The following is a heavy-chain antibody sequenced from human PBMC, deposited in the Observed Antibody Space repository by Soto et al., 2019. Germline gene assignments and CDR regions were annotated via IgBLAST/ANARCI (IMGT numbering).Heavy chain of an antibody. J-gene: IGHJ4*02. Sequence: GGSLRLSCAASGFTFSSYGMHWVRQAPGKGLEWVAVISYDGSNKYYADSVKGRFTISRDNSKNTLYLQMNSLRAEDTAVYYCAKDRELLLSWLLGYWGQGTLVTVSS. CDR2: ISYDGSNK. CDR3: AKDRELLLSWLLGY. CDR1: GFTFSSYG. D-gene: IGHD1-26*01. V-gene: IGHV3-30*18.